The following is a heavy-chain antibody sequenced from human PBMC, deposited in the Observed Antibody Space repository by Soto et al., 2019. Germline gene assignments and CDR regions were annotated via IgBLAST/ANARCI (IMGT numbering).Heavy chain of an antibody. D-gene: IGHD2-15*01. Sequence: ASVKASCKDSGFAFNSTAMQWVRQARGQRLEWIGWIVVGSGNTNYAQNFQERVTITRDMSTSTAYMELSSLRSEDTAVYYCAAVSVAATHYWGQGTLVTVSS. CDR3: AAVSVAATHY. CDR1: GFAFNSTA. J-gene: IGHJ4*02. CDR2: IVVGSGNT. V-gene: IGHV1-58*02.